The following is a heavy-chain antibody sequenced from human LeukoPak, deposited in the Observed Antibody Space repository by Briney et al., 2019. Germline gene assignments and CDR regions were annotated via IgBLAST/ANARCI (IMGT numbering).Heavy chain of an antibody. CDR3: ARVRHGPGLSDAFDI. D-gene: IGHD4-17*01. J-gene: IGHJ3*02. Sequence: PSETLSLTCTVSGGSISSYYWSWIRQPPGKGLEWIGYIYYSGSTNYNPSLKSRVTISVDTSKNQFSLKLSSVTAADTAVYYCARVRHGPGLSDAFDIWGQGTMVTVSS. V-gene: IGHV4-59*01. CDR2: IYYSGST. CDR1: GGSISSYY.